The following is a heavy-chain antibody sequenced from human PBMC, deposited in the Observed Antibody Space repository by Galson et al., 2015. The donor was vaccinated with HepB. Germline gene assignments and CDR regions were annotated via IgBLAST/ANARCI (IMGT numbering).Heavy chain of an antibody. CDR3: AKRHWGGTQGGDYYGMDV. CDR2: ISYDGSKR. Sequence: SLRLSCAASGFIFSIHGMHWVRQAPGKGLEWVAVISYDGSKRLYADSVKGRFTISRDNSKTTVYLQMNRLRDEDTAVYYCAKRHWGGTQGGDYYGMDVWGQGTTLIVSS. V-gene: IGHV3-30*18. D-gene: IGHD3-16*01. CDR1: GFIFSIHG. J-gene: IGHJ6*02.